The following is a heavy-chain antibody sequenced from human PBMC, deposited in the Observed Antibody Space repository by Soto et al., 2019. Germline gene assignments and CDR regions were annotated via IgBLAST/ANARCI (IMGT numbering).Heavy chain of an antibody. CDR1: GGSISSGGYY. CDR2: IYYSGST. V-gene: IGHV4-31*03. CDR3: ASTTTYYYDSSGYLFDY. J-gene: IGHJ4*02. D-gene: IGHD3-22*01. Sequence: PSETLSLTCTVSGGSISSGGYYWSWIRQHPGKGLEWIGYIYYSGSTYYNPSLKSRVTISVDTSKNQFSLKLSSVTAADTAVYYCASTTTYYYDSSGYLFDYWGQGTLVTVSS.